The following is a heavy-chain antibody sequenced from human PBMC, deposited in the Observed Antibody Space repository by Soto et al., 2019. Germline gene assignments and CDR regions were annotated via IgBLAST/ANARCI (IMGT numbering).Heavy chain of an antibody. CDR1: GYTFTSYG. CDR2: ISAYNGNT. Sequence: ALVKVSCKASGYTFTSYGISWVRQAPGQGLEWMGWISAYNGNTNYAQKLQGRVTMTTDTSTSTAYMELRSLRSDDTAVYYCASRITRILYYGMDVWGQGTTVTVSS. J-gene: IGHJ6*02. D-gene: IGHD3-16*01. V-gene: IGHV1-18*01. CDR3: ASRITRILYYGMDV.